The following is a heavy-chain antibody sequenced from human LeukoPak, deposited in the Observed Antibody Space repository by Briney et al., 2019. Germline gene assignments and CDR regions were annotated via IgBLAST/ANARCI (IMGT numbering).Heavy chain of an antibody. Sequence: GGSLRLSCAASGFSFNDYAMHWVRQAPGKGLEWVAVIWYDGSNKYYADSVKGRFTISRDNSKNTLYLQMNSLRAEDTAVYYCVRDGGVSGYDLLDYWGQGTLVTVSS. CDR3: VRDGGVSGYDLLDY. J-gene: IGHJ4*02. CDR1: GFSFNDYA. CDR2: IWYDGSNK. V-gene: IGHV3-33*01. D-gene: IGHD5-12*01.